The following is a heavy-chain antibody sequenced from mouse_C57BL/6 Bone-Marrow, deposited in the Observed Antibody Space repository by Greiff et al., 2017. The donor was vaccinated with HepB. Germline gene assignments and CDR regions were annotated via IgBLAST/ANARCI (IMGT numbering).Heavy chain of an antibody. V-gene: IGHV1-53*01. Sequence: VQLQQPGTELVKPGASVKLSCKASGYTFTSYWMHWVKQRPGQGLEWIGNINPSNGGTNYNEKFKSKATLTVDKSSSTAYMQLSSLPSEDSAVYYCARFLACGYYGLGYWGQGTTLTVSS. D-gene: IGHD2-3*01. J-gene: IGHJ2*01. CDR3: ARFLACGYYGLGY. CDR2: INPSNGGT. CDR1: GYTFTSYW.